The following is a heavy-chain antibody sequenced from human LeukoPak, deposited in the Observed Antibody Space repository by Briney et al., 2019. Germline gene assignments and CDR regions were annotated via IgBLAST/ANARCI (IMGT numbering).Heavy chain of an antibody. CDR1: TYSISNGYS. D-gene: IGHD4-17*01. CDR2: MYLSGTT. V-gene: IGHV4-38-2*01. CDR3: AKTDYGHYSGFEV. Sequence: PSETLSLTCVVSTYSISNGYSWGWIRQPPGKGLEWIGSMYLSGTTYYNPPLKSRVTISVDKSKNQFSLKVDFVTAADTAVYFCAKTDYGHYSGFEVWGQGIMVTVSS. J-gene: IGHJ3*01.